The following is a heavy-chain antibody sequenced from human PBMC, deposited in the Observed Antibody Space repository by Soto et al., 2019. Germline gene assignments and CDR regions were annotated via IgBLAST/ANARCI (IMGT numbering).Heavy chain of an antibody. CDR1: GYTFTSYA. CDR3: ASGDYDFWSGPGGGMDV. Sequence: ASVKVSCKASGYTFTSYAMHWVRQAPGQRLEWMGGINPIFGTANYAQKFQGRVTITADESTSTAYMELSSLRSEDTAVYYCASGDYDFWSGPGGGMDVWGQGTTVTVSS. V-gene: IGHV1-69*13. D-gene: IGHD3-3*01. J-gene: IGHJ6*02. CDR2: INPIFGTA.